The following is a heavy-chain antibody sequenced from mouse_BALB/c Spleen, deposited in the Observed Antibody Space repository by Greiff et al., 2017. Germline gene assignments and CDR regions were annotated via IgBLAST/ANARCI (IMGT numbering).Heavy chain of an antibody. V-gene: IGHV1S137*01. J-gene: IGHJ1*01. CDR2: ISTYYGDA. CDR1: GYTFTDYA. Sequence: VKLMESGAELVRPGVSVKISCKGSGYTFTDYAMHWVKQSHAKSLEWIGVISTYYGDASYNQKFKGKATMTVDKSSSTAYMELARLTSEDSAIYYCARDTTVVARYWYFDVWGAGTTVTVSS. CDR3: ARDTTVVARYWYFDV. D-gene: IGHD1-1*01.